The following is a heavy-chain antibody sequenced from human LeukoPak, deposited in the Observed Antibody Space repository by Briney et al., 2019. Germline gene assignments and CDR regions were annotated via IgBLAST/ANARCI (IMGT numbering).Heavy chain of an antibody. J-gene: IGHJ6*02. V-gene: IGHV3-33*06. CDR2: IWYDGSNK. CDR1: GFTFSSYG. D-gene: IGHD3-22*01. CDR3: AKVRYYYNSSGHMDV. Sequence: GGSLRLSCAASGFTFSSYGMHWVRQAPGKGLEWVAVIWYDGSNKYYADSVKGRFTISRDNSKNTLYLQMNSLRAEDTAVYYCAKVRYYYNSSGHMDVGGQGTRVTVSS.